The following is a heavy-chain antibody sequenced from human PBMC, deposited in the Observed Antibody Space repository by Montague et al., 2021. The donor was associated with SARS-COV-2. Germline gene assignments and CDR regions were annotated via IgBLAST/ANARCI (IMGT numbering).Heavy chain of an antibody. CDR3: ARALITMIVVVNAFDI. CDR2: IYYSCST. Sequence: IYYSCSTYYNPSLKSRVTISVDTSTNQFSLKLSSVTAADTALYYCARALITMIVVVNAFDIWGKGKMVTVSS. J-gene: IGHJ3*02. V-gene: IGHV4-31*02. D-gene: IGHD3-22*01.